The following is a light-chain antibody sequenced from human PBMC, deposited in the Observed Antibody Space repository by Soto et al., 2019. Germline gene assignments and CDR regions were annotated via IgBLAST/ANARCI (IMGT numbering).Light chain of an antibody. CDR1: QTVISRF. CDR2: GAS. CDR3: QQRSSWPPLFT. V-gene: IGKV3-20*01. J-gene: IGKJ3*01. Sequence: EIVLTQSPGTLSLSPGERASLSCRASQTVISRFLAWYQHKPGQAPRLLIYGASSRAPGIPDRFSGSGSGRDFTLTISSLEPEDFAVYYCQQRSSWPPLFTFGPGTKVDIK.